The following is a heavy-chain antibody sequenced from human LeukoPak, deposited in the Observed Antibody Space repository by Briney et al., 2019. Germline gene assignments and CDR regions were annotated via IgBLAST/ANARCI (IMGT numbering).Heavy chain of an antibody. CDR3: ASLYGSGPNWFDP. CDR2: ISWDGGNT. V-gene: IGHV3-43D*03. D-gene: IGHD3-10*01. J-gene: IGHJ5*02. Sequence: GGSLRLSCAASGFTFDDYAMHWVRQAPGKGLEWVSLISWDGGNTYYADSVKGRFAISRDNAKNSLYLQMNSLRAEDTAVYYCASLYGSGPNWFDPWGQGTLVTVSS. CDR1: GFTFDDYA.